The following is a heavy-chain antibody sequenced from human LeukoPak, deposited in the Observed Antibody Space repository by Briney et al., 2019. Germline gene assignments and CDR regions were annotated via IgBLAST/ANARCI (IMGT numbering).Heavy chain of an antibody. J-gene: IGHJ4*02. CDR2: TYYRSKWHN. Sequence: QTLSLTCAISGDTVSSISAAWSWIRQSPSRGLEGLGRTYYRSKWHNDYAASLKSRISINPDTSKNQFSLQLNSVTPDDTAVYYCAREVAGSFDYWGQGTPVTVSS. CDR1: GDTVSSISAA. CDR3: AREVAGSFDY. D-gene: IGHD6-19*01. V-gene: IGHV6-1*01.